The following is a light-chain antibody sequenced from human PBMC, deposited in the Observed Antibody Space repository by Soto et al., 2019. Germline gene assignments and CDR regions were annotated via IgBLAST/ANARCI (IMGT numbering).Light chain of an antibody. CDR3: QQYGSSPNT. CDR2: GAS. CDR1: QSVSSSY. J-gene: IGKJ4*01. Sequence: EIVLTQSPGTLSLSPGERATLSCRASQSVSSSYLAWYQQKPGQAPRLLIYGASSRATGIPDRFSGSGSGTDFTLTISRLEPEDFAGYYCQQYGSSPNTFGGGTKVEIK. V-gene: IGKV3-20*01.